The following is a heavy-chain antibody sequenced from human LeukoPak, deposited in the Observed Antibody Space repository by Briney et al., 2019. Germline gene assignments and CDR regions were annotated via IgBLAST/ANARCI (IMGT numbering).Heavy chain of an antibody. CDR3: ASRITGDFDY. CDR1: GYNFNGHY. D-gene: IGHD1-20*01. J-gene: IGHJ4*02. CDR2: INPNSGGT. Sequence: ASVKVSCKASGYNFNGHYLHWVRQAPGQGLEWMGWINPNSGGTNYAQKFQGRVTLTRDTSISTASMELTSLRSDDTAVYYCASRITGDFDYWGQGTLVTVSS. V-gene: IGHV1-2*02.